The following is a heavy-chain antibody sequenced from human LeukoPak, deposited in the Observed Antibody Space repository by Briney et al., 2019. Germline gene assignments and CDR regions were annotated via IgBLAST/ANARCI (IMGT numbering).Heavy chain of an antibody. CDR2: INSDGRST. Sequence: GRSLRLSCAASGFSFSSYWMHWVRQAPGKGLVWVSRINSDGRSTSYADSVKGRFTISRDNAMNTLYLQMSGLRAEDTAVYYCASGRAGDFDFWGQGTLVTVSS. J-gene: IGHJ4*02. D-gene: IGHD6-19*01. CDR3: ASGRAGDFDF. V-gene: IGHV3-74*01. CDR1: GFSFSSYW.